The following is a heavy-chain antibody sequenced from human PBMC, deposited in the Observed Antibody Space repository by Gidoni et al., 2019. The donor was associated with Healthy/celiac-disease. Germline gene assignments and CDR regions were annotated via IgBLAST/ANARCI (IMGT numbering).Heavy chain of an antibody. CDR3: ARVFSIGTIFGGVPRYGMDV. Sequence: QVQLQESGPGLVKPSGTLSLTCAVSGGSISSSNWWSWVRQPPGKGLEWIGEIYHSGSTNYNPSLKSRVTISVDKSKNQFSLKLSSVTAADTAVYYCARVFSIGTIFGGVPRYGMDVWGQGTTVTVSS. CDR1: GGSISSSNW. V-gene: IGHV4-4*02. D-gene: IGHD3-3*01. J-gene: IGHJ6*02. CDR2: IYHSGST.